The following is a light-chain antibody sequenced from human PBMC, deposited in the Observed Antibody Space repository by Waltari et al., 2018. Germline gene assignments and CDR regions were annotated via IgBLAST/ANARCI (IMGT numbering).Light chain of an antibody. CDR2: DLR. Sequence: QSALTQPASVSGSPGQSITIPCTGTSSSVGGYNSVSWYQRPPARAPKVIRSDLRARPSGVSNRFSGSKSGNTASLTISGLQAEDEADYYCSSYTSSTTLVFGGGTKVTVL. V-gene: IGLV2-14*03. CDR1: SSSVGGYNS. J-gene: IGLJ2*01. CDR3: SSYTSSTTLV.